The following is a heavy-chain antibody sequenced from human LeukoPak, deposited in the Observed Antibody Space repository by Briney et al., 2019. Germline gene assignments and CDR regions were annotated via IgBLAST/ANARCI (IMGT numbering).Heavy chain of an antibody. D-gene: IGHD3-10*01. CDR1: AFTFSSYE. Sequence: GGSLRLSCAASAFTFSSYEMNWVRQAPGKGLEWVSYISSSGSTIYYADSVKGRFTISRDNAKKSLYLQMNSLRAEDTAVYYCARGYYASGSYKYGYYFDYWGQGTLVTVSS. CDR2: ISSSGSTI. J-gene: IGHJ4*02. CDR3: ARGYYASGSYKYGYYFDY. V-gene: IGHV3-48*03.